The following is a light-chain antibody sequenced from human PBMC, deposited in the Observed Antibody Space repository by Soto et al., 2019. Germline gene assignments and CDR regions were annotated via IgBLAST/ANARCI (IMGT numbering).Light chain of an antibody. Sequence: DIQMTQSPSSXSASVGDRVTITCRASQSISSYLNWYQQKPGKAPKLLIYAASSLQSGVPSRFSGSGSGTDFTLTISSLQPEDFATYYCQQSYSTPLFTFGPGTKVDIK. V-gene: IGKV1-39*01. CDR1: QSISSY. J-gene: IGKJ3*01. CDR2: AAS. CDR3: QQSYSTPLFT.